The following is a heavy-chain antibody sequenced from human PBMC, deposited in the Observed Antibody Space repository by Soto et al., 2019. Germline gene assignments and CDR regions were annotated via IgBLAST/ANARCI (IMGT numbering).Heavy chain of an antibody. V-gene: IGHV3-23*01. D-gene: IGHD1-26*01. CDR1: GLTFSSYA. Sequence: GGSLRLSCAASGLTFSSYAMSWVRQAPGKGLEWVSAISGSGGSTYYADSVKGRFTISRDNSKNTLYLQMNSLRAEDTAVYYCAKGRGIVGASYFDYWGQGTLVTVSS. CDR2: ISGSGGST. CDR3: AKGRGIVGASYFDY. J-gene: IGHJ4*02.